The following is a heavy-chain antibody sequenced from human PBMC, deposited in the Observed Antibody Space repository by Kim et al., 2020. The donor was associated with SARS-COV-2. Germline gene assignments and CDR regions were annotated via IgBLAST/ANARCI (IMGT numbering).Heavy chain of an antibody. D-gene: IGHD6-13*01. J-gene: IGHJ6*02. CDR3: ARLISSSATIWYYYYYGLDV. CDR1: GGSISSYY. Sequence: SETLSLTCTVSGGSISSYYWSWIRQPPGKGLEWIGSIYYSGSTNYNPSFKSRVTISVDTSKNQFSLKLSSVTAADTAVYYCARLISSSATIWYYYYYGLDVWGQGPAVTVSS. CDR2: IYYSGST. V-gene: IGHV4-59*08.